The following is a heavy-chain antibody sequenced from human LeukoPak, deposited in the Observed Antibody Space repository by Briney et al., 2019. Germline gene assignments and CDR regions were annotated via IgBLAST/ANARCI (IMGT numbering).Heavy chain of an antibody. CDR3: VKAASAGWYTFDY. CDR1: GFTFSGYA. J-gene: IGHJ4*02. D-gene: IGHD6-19*01. V-gene: IGHV3-64D*09. CDR2: ITSNGGST. Sequence: GCSLRLSCSASGFTFSGYAMHWVRQAPGKGLEFVSAITSNGGSTYYADSVNGRFTIYSDNSKNTLSLQMSSLRAEDTAVYYCVKAASAGWYTFDYWGQGTLVTVSS.